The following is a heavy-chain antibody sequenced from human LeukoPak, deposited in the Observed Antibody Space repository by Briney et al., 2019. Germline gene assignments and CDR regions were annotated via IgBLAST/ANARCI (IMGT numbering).Heavy chain of an antibody. D-gene: IGHD6-19*01. CDR3: AREAVAGAPFGY. J-gene: IGHJ4*02. CDR2: IIPILGIA. CDR1: GGTFSSYA. Sequence: GSSVKVSCKASGGTFSSYAISWVRQAPGQGLEWMGRIIPILGIANYAQKFQGRVTITADKSTSTAYMELSSLRSEDTAVYYCAREAVAGAPFGYWGQGTLVTVSS. V-gene: IGHV1-69*04.